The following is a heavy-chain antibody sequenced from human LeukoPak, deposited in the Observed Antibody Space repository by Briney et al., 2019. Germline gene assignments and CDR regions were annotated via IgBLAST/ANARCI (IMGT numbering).Heavy chain of an antibody. CDR1: GYTFTSYD. J-gene: IGHJ4*02. Sequence: ASVKVSCKASGYTFTSYDINWVRQATGQGLEWMGWMNPNSGNTGYAQKFQGRVTITRNTSISTAYMELSSLRSEDTAVYYCARSKRSGYYPNFDYWGQGTLVTVSS. CDR3: ARSKRSGYYPNFDY. V-gene: IGHV1-8*03. CDR2: MNPNSGNT. D-gene: IGHD3-22*01.